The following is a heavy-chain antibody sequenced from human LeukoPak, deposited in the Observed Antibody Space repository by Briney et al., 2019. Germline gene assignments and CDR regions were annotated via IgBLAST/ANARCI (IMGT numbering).Heavy chain of an antibody. Sequence: GASVKVSCKASGGTFISYAISWVRQAPGQGLEWMGGIIPIFGTANYAQKFQGRVTITADESTSTAYMELSSLRSEDTAVYYCARGVKVVTPNYYYYGMDVWGQGPTVTVSS. V-gene: IGHV1-69*13. J-gene: IGHJ6*02. CDR1: GGTFISYA. CDR3: ARGVKVVTPNYYYYGMDV. D-gene: IGHD4-23*01. CDR2: IIPIFGTA.